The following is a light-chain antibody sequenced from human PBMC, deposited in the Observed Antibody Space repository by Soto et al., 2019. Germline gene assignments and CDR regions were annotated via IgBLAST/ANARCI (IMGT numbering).Light chain of an antibody. CDR2: GAS. V-gene: IGKV3-20*01. J-gene: IGKJ1*01. Sequence: EIVLTQSPGTLSLSPGERATLSCRASQSVRSSFLAWYLQKPGQAPRLLIYGASSRATGIPDRFSGSGSGTDFTLTISRLEPEDFAVYYCQQYGSSPQTFGQGTKVEIK. CDR3: QQYGSSPQT. CDR1: QSVRSSF.